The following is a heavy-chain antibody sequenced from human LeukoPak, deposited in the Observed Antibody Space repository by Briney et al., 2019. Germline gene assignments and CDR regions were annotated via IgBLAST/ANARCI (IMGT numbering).Heavy chain of an antibody. CDR1: GFTFSSYR. CDR2: IKQDGNEK. J-gene: IGHJ4*02. V-gene: IGHV3-7*01. Sequence: PGGSLRLSCAASGFTFSSYRMTWVRQAPGKGLEWVANIKQDGNEKYYVDSVKGRFTISRDNAKNSLYLQMNSLRAEDTAVYYCARDRGGSYSDFNYWGQGTLVTVSS. D-gene: IGHD1-26*01. CDR3: ARDRGGSYSDFNY.